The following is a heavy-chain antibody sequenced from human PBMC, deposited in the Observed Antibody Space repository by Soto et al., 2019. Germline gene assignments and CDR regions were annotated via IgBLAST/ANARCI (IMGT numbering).Heavy chain of an antibody. CDR1: GFTFSSYA. V-gene: IGHV3-30-3*01. D-gene: IGHD6-19*01. CDR2: ISYDGSNK. CDR3: WRPYSSGWYGDLDY. J-gene: IGHJ4*01. Sequence: QVQLVESGGGVVQPGKSLRLSCTASGFTFSSYAMHWVRQAPGKGLEWVAVISYDGSNKYYADSVKGRFTFSRDNSKNTMYLQMNSLRVKDTAVYYCWRPYSSGWYGDLDYWGHGSLVTVSS.